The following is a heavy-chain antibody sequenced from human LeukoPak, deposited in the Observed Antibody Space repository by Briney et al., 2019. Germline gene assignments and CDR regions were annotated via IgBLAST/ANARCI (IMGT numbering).Heavy chain of an antibody. V-gene: IGHV3-7*01. Sequence: GGSLRLSCTASGLTFSNYWMNWFRQAPGKGLEWVANIKRDGSERYYVDSVRGRFTISRDNAKNSLYLQMNNLRVEDTAVYYCEGGVTWGQGSMVTVSP. D-gene: IGHD5/OR15-5a*01. J-gene: IGHJ3*01. CDR2: IKRDGSER. CDR3: EGGVT. CDR1: GLTFSNYW.